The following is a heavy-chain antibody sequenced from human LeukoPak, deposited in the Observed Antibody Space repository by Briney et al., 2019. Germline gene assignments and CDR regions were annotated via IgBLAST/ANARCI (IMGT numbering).Heavy chain of an antibody. V-gene: IGHV1-2*02. D-gene: IGHD7-27*01. CDR3: ARAGAESKWGLPRADYYYMDV. CDR2: INPNSGDT. CDR1: GYTFTDHY. Sequence: ASVTVSCKASGYTFTDHYMHWVRQAPGQGLEWMGWINPNSGDTNYAQKFQGRVTMTRDTSISTAYMELSNVRSDDTALYYCARAGAESKWGLPRADYYYMDVWGKGTTVTVSS. J-gene: IGHJ6*03.